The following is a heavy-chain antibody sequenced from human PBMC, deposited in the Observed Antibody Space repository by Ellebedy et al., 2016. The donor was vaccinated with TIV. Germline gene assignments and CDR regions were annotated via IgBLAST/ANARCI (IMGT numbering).Heavy chain of an antibody. V-gene: IGHV4-59*01. Sequence: GSLRLXXTVSGGSISRYYWSWIRQPPGKGLEWIGYIYYSGSTNYIPSLKSRVTISVDTSKNQFSLKLSSVTAADTAVYYCARAGVVTASIDYWGQGTLVTVSS. CDR3: ARAGVVTASIDY. D-gene: IGHD2-21*02. CDR2: IYYSGST. CDR1: GGSISRYY. J-gene: IGHJ4*02.